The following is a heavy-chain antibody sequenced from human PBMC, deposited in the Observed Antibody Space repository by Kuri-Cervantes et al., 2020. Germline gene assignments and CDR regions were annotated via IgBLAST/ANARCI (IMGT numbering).Heavy chain of an antibody. J-gene: IGHJ4*02. CDR2: IIPILGIA. CDR1: GGTFSSYT. D-gene: IGHD6-19*01. CDR3: ARSGAVGPFDY. Sequence: SVKVSCKASGGTFSSYTISWVRQAPGQGREWMGRIIPILGIANYAQKFQGRVTITADKSTSTAYMELSSLRSEDTAVYYCARSGAVGPFDYWGQGTLVTVSS. V-gene: IGHV1-69*02.